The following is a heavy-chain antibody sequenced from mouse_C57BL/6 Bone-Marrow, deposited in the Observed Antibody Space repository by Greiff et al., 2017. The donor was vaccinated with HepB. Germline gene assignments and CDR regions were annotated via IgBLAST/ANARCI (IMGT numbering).Heavy chain of an antibody. J-gene: IGHJ2*01. Sequence: EVNLVESGGGLVKPGGSLKLSCAASGFTFSDYGMHWVRQAPEKGLEWVAYISSGSSTIYYADTVKGRFTISRDNAKNTLFLQMTSLRSEDTAMYYCAILSGYAGGYWGQGTTLTVSS. CDR3: AILSGYAGGY. CDR1: GFTFSDYG. D-gene: IGHD3-2*02. CDR2: ISSGSSTI. V-gene: IGHV5-17*01.